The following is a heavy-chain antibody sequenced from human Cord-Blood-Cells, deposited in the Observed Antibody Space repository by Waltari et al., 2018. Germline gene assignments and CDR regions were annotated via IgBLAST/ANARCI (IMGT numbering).Heavy chain of an antibody. Sequence: QLQLQESGPGLVKPSETLSLTCTVSGGSISSSSYYWGWIRQPPGKGLEWIGSIYYSGSTYYNPALKSLVTISVDTAKNQFSLKLSSVTAADTAVYYCARGQPVADYYFDYWGQGTLVTVSS. V-gene: IGHV4-39*01. D-gene: IGHD6-19*01. CDR1: GGSISSSSYY. CDR3: ARGQPVADYYFDY. J-gene: IGHJ4*02. CDR2: IYYSGST.